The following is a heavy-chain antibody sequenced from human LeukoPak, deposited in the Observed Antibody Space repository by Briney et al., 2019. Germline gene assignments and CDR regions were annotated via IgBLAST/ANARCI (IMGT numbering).Heavy chain of an antibody. V-gene: IGHV1-18*01. CDR2: VSTANGDT. J-gene: IGHJ4*02. CDR3: ARVSDTSMITPGFYS. D-gene: IGHD3-16*01. Sequence: ASVKVSCKTSGYNFNRYTITWVRQAPGQGLEWMGWVSTANGDTSYADKFQGRVTMTTDTFTNTAYMELRRLRSGDTAVYFCARVSDTSMITPGFYSWGQGTLVTVSS. CDR1: GYNFNRYT.